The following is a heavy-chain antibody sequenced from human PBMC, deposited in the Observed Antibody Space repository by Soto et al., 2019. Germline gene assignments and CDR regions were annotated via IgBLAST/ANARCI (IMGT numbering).Heavy chain of an antibody. CDR1: GFPFSPFA. CDR2: ISGSGGST. CDR3: AKAHRSFST. V-gene: IGHV3-23*01. J-gene: IGHJ4*02. Sequence: EVQLLESGGGLVRLGGPLGLSWAAPGFPFSPFAIGWSPQAPGKGLEWFSAISGSGGSTYYADSVKGRFTISRDNSKNTLYLQMNSLRAEDTAVYYCAKAHRSFSTWGQGTLVTVSS. D-gene: IGHD2-2*01.